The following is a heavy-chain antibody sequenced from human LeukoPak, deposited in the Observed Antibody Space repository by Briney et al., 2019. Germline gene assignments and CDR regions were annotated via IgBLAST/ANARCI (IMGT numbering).Heavy chain of an antibody. CDR1: GFTFDDYG. Sequence: GGSLRLSCAASGFTFDDYGMHWVRQAPGKGLEWVTFIRYDGSNKYYADSVKGRFTISRDNSKNTLYLQMNGLRAEDTAVYYCAKGDRMYTSGSYYFDYWGQGTLVTVSS. D-gene: IGHD6-19*01. V-gene: IGHV3-30*02. CDR3: AKGDRMYTSGSYYFDY. J-gene: IGHJ4*02. CDR2: IRYDGSNK.